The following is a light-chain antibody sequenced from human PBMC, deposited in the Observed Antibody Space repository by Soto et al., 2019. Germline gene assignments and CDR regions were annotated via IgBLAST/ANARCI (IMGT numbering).Light chain of an antibody. V-gene: IGLV1-40*01. J-gene: IGLJ3*02. Sequence: QSVLTQPPSVSGAPGQRVTISCTESSSNIGAGYDVHWYQQLPGTAPKLLIYGNSNRPSGVPHRFSGSKSGTSASLAITGLQAEDESDYYCQPYGSSMSGWVCVRGPKLTVL. CDR2: GNS. CDR1: SSNIGAGYD. CDR3: QPYGSSMSGWV.